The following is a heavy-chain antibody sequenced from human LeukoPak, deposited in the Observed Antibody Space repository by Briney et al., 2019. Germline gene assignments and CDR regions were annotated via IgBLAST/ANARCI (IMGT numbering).Heavy chain of an antibody. CDR1: GGSISSGPYF. CDR3: VAGPKLTSLDD. V-gene: IGHV4-30-4*08. J-gene: IGHJ4*02. Sequence: PSQTLSLTCSVSGGSISSGPYFWSWIRQSPGKGLEWVGYIYYSGSTFSNPSLKSRVTISVDRSKNQFSLNLNSVTAADTAVYYCVAGPKLTSLDDWGQGTLVTVSS. D-gene: IGHD1-14*01. CDR2: IYYSGST.